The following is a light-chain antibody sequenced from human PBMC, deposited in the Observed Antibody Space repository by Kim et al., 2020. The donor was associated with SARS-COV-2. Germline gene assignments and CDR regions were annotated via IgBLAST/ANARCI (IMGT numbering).Light chain of an antibody. V-gene: IGKV1-5*03. Sequence: DIQMTQSPSTLTASVRDRVTITCRASQSISSWLAWYQQKPGKAPKLLIYKASSLESGVPSRFSGSGSGTEFTLTISSLQPDDFATYYCHQYNSYWTFGQGTKVDIK. CDR2: KAS. CDR3: HQYNSYWT. J-gene: IGKJ1*01. CDR1: QSISSW.